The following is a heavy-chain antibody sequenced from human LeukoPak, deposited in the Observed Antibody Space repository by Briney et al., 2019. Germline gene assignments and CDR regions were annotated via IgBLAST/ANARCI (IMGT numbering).Heavy chain of an antibody. CDR2: ISSDGSDT. J-gene: IGHJ4*02. CDR3: ARVLVDSSSQSRIYYYDSSGYYTDY. CDR1: GFIFTSYW. V-gene: IGHV3-74*01. Sequence: GGSLRLSCSVSGFIFTSYWMHWVRQVPGKGLEWVSVISSDGSDTIYADSVKGRFTISRDNAKNSLYLQMNSLRAEDTAVYYCARVLVDSSSQSRIYYYDSSGYYTDYWGQGTLVTVSS. D-gene: IGHD3-22*01.